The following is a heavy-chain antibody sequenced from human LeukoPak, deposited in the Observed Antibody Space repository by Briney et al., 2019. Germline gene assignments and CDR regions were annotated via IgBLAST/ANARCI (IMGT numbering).Heavy chain of an antibody. Sequence: PGGSLRLSCAASGFTFSSYSMNWVRQAPGKGLEWVSCISSSSSYIYYADSVKGRFTISRDNSKNTLYLQMNSLGAEDTAVYYCARRAGAYSHPYDYWGQGTLVTVSS. D-gene: IGHD4/OR15-4a*01. CDR3: ARRAGAYSHPYDY. CDR1: GFTFSSYS. V-gene: IGHV3-21*04. CDR2: ISSSSSYI. J-gene: IGHJ4*02.